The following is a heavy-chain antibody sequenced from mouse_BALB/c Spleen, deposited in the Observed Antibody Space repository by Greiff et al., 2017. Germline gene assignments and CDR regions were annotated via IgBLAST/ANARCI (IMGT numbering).Heavy chain of an antibody. CDR1: GFNIKDTY. CDR2: IDPANGNT. Sequence: VQLKQSGAELVKPGASVKLSCTASGFNIKDTYMHWVKQRPEQGLEWIGRIDPANGNTKYDPKFQGKATITADTSSNTAYLQLSSLTSEDTAVYYCARYDYDEDAMDYWGQGTSVTVSS. CDR3: ARYDYDEDAMDY. J-gene: IGHJ4*01. D-gene: IGHD2-4*01. V-gene: IGHV14-3*02.